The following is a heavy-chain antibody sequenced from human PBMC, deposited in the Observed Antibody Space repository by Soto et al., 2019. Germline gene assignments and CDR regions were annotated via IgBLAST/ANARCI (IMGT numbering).Heavy chain of an antibody. CDR2: IYHSGNT. CDR1: GDSISSGAW. CDR3: ARDSRTGCSSTDCYMS. D-gene: IGHD2-2*01. V-gene: IGHV4-4*02. J-gene: IGHJ5*02. Sequence: PSETLSLTCAVSGDSISSGAWWSWVRQSPGKGLQWIGEIYHSGNTRNNPSLKSRVTMSVDKSNNQFSLNLMSVTAADTATYYCARDSRTGCSSTDCYMSLGGGXLVTVPS.